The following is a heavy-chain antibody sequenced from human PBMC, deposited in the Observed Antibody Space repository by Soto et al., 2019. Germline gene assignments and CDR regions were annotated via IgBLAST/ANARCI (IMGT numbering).Heavy chain of an antibody. CDR3: AREVVGATFKYYYYYGMDV. V-gene: IGHV1-18*01. J-gene: IGHJ6*02. D-gene: IGHD1-26*01. CDR1: GYTFTSYG. CDR2: ISAYNGNT. Sequence: QVQLVQSGAEVKKPGASVKVSCKASGYTFTSYGISWVRQAPGQGLAWMGWISAYNGNTNYAQKLQGRVTMTTDTSTSTVYMELRSLRSDDTAVYYCAREVVGATFKYYYYYGMDVWGQGTTVTVSS.